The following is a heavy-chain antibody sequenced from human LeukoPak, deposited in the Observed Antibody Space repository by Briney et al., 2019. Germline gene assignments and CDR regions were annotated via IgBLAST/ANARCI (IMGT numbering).Heavy chain of an antibody. Sequence: SETLSLTCNVSGYSISSGYYWAWIRQAPGKGLEWIGSIYHSGYTHYNPSLKDPVTISVDTSKNDFSLKLSSVAAADTAIYYCARDLNRTHYFDYWGQGTLVTVSS. J-gene: IGHJ4*02. CDR3: ARDLNRTHYFDY. CDR1: GYSISSGYY. CDR2: IYHSGYT. V-gene: IGHV4-38-2*02. D-gene: IGHD2-2*01.